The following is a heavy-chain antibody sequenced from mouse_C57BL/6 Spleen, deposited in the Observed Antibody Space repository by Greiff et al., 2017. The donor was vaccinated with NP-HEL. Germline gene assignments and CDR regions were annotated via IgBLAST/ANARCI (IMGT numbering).Heavy chain of an antibody. J-gene: IGHJ4*01. Sequence: VQLQQPGAELVKPGASVKMSCKASGYTFTSYWITWVKQRPGQGLEWIGDIYPNNGGTSYNQKFKGKATLTVDKSSSTAYMELRSLTSEDSAVYYCARLRLLDAMDYWGQGTSVTVSS. CDR1: GYTFTSYW. CDR3: ARLRLLDAMDY. CDR2: IYPNNGGT. V-gene: IGHV1-55*01. D-gene: IGHD2-3*01.